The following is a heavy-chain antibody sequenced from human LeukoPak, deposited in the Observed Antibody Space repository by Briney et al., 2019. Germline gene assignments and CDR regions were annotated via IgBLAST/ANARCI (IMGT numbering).Heavy chain of an antibody. D-gene: IGHD2-21*02. J-gene: IGHJ4*02. CDR2: IYSGGST. CDR3: ARGNEVTSLDY. Sequence: PGGSLRLSCAASGFTVSSDYMSWVRQPPGKGLEWVSVIYSGGSTNYADSVKGRFTISRDNSKNTLHLQMNSLRVEDTAVYYCARGNEVTSLDYWGQGTLVTVSS. V-gene: IGHV3-53*01. CDR1: GFTVSSDY.